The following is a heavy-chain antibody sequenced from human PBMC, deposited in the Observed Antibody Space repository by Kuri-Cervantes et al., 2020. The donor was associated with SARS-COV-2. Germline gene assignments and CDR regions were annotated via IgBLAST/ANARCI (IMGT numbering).Heavy chain of an antibody. J-gene: IGHJ4*02. V-gene: IGHV3-30-3*01. CDR2: ISYDGSNK. D-gene: IGHD6-13*01. CDR3: ARDSVMPRTWGVISSWRGVDY. Sequence: SCAASGFTLSSYAMHWVRQAPGKGLEWVAVISYDGSNKYYADSVKGRFTISRDNSKNTLYLQMNSLRAEDTAVYYCARDSVMPRTWGVISSWRGVDYWGQGTLVTVSS. CDR1: GFTLSSYA.